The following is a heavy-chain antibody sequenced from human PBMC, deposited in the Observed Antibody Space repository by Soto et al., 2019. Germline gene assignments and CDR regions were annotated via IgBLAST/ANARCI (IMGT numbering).Heavy chain of an antibody. CDR2: IWFDGSQT. J-gene: IGHJ4*02. CDR1: GFTFRKYG. Sequence: QVYLVQSGGGVVQPGRCLRLSCAASGFTFRKYGIHWVRQAPGKGLEWVSVIWFDGSQTYYADSVKGRFTVSRDNSNSVLFLQMDNLRAEDTAIYYCARYNSGHSDYWGQGTLVTVSS. CDR3: ARYNSGHSDY. D-gene: IGHD1-26*01. V-gene: IGHV3-33*01.